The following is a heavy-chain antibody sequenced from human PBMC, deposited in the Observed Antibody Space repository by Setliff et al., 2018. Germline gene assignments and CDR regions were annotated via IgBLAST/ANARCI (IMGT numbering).Heavy chain of an antibody. Sequence: ASVKVSCKASGYTFSNYGVTWVRQAPGQGLEWMGWVTVYNGNTKYAQHLQGRLTLTTDISTSTAYMELGSLTTDDTAVYYCLRLVRYCTKIACQATSGDEAWGLGTLVTVSS. CDR2: VTVYNGNT. J-gene: IGHJ5*02. V-gene: IGHV1-18*01. D-gene: IGHD2-8*01. CDR1: GYTFSNYG. CDR3: LRLVRYCTKIACQATSGDEA.